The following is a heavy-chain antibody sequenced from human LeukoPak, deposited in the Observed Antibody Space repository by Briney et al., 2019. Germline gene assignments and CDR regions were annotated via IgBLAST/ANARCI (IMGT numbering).Heavy chain of an antibody. CDR2: IYTSGST. V-gene: IGHV4-61*02. CDR1: GGSISSGSYY. J-gene: IGHJ4*02. CDR3: ARTLSSGSYLD. Sequence: PSQTLSLTCTVSGGSISSGSYYWSWIRQPAGKGLEWIGRIYTSGSTNYNPSLKSRVTMSVDTSKNQFSLKLSSVTAADTAVYYCARTLSSGSYLDWGQGTLVTVSS. D-gene: IGHD3-10*02.